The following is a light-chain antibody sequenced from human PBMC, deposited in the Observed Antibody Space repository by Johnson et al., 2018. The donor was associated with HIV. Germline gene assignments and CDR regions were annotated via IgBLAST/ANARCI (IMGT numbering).Light chain of an antibody. CDR2: DND. J-gene: IGLJ1*01. CDR3: AAWDDSLNSYV. Sequence: QSVLTQPPSVSAAPGQKVTISCSGSSSNIGNNYVSWYQQLPGTAPKLLIYDNDQRPSGVPDRFSGSKSGTSASLAISGLQAEDEGAFYCAAWDDSLNSYVFGAGTKVTIL. CDR1: SSNIGNNY. V-gene: IGLV1-51*01.